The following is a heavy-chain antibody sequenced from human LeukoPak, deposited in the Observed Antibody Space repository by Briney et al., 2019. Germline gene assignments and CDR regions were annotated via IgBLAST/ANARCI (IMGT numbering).Heavy chain of an antibody. J-gene: IGHJ4*02. D-gene: IGHD6-13*01. CDR2: IHYSGTT. CDR1: GGSISSSSYY. V-gene: IGHV4-39*07. Sequence: SETLSLTCTVSGGSISSSSYYWGWIRQPPGKGLEWIGYIHYSGTTDYNPFVKSRVTMSVDTSKNQFSLKLTSVTAADTAVYYCAREGVVATGSFDYWGQGTLVTVSS. CDR3: AREGVVATGSFDY.